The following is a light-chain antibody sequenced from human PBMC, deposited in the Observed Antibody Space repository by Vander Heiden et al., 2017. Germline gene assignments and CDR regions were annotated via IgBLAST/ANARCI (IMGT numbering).Light chain of an antibody. Sequence: QSVLTQPPSASGTPGQRVTISCSGSSSNIGSSYVSWYQQLPGTAPKLLIHSNNQRPSGVPDRFSGSKSGTSASLAISGLRSEDEADYYCAAWDDSLSGWVFGGGTKLTVL. CDR3: AAWDDSLSGWV. CDR2: SNN. J-gene: IGLJ3*02. CDR1: SSNIGSSY. V-gene: IGLV1-47*02.